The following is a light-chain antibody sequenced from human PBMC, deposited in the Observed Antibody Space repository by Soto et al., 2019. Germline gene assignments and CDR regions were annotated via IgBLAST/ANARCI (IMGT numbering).Light chain of an antibody. J-gene: IGKJ1*01. Sequence: DIQLTQSPSFLSASVGDRVTITCRASQDISSYLAWYQQRPGKVPRFPTHSASTLQSGVPSRFSATGSGTTFTLTISSLQPEDIATYYCQQLNRFPRTFGQGTKVEV. CDR1: QDISSY. CDR2: SAS. CDR3: QQLNRFPRT. V-gene: IGKV1-9*01.